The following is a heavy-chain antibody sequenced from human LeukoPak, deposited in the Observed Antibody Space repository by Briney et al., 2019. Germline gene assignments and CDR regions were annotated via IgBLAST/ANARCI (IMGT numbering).Heavy chain of an antibody. CDR1: GFTVSSNY. J-gene: IGHJ4*02. CDR3: ARTSDSSGYYYKEGTYDY. Sequence: GGSLRLSCAASGFTVSSNYMSWVRQAPGKGLEWVSVIYSGGSTYYADSVKGRFTISRDNSKNTLYLQMNSLRAEDTAVYYCARTSDSSGYYYKEGTYDYWGQGTLVTVSS. D-gene: IGHD3-22*01. CDR2: IYSGGST. V-gene: IGHV3-53*01.